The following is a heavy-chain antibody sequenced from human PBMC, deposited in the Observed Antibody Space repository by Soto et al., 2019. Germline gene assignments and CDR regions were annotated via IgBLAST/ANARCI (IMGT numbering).Heavy chain of an antibody. V-gene: IGHV3-23*01. D-gene: IGHD3-22*01. J-gene: IGHJ4*02. CDR2: ISGSGGNT. CDR3: AKDRASYYFDSSGYYYLDC. Sequence: GGSLRLSCAASGFTFSSYAMSWVRQAPGKGLEWVSAISGSGGNTYYADSVKGRFTISRDNSKNTLYLQMNSLRAEDTAVYYCAKDRASYYFDSSGYYYLDCWGQGTLVTVSS. CDR1: GFTFSSYA.